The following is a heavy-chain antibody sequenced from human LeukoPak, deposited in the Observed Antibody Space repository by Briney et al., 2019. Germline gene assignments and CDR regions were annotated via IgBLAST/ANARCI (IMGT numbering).Heavy chain of an antibody. D-gene: IGHD5-18*01. CDR2: IYSGGST. J-gene: IGHJ4*02. Sequence: GGSLRLSCAASGFTVSSNYMSWVRQAPGKGLEWVSVIYSGGSTYYADSVKGRFTISRDNSKNTLYLQMNSLKTEDTAVYYCARGREYTYGIDYWGQGTLVTVSS. V-gene: IGHV3-53*03. CDR3: ARGREYTYGIDY. CDR1: GFTVSSNY.